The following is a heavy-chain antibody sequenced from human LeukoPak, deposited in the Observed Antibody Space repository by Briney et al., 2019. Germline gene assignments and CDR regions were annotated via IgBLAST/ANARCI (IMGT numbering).Heavy chain of an antibody. CDR3: AKRPPPDPALFDY. Sequence: PGGSLRLSCAASGFTFSSYSMNWVRQAPGKGLEWVSSISSSSSYIYYADSVKGRFTISRDNSKNTLYLQMNSLRAEDTAVYYCAKRPPPDPALFDYWGQGTLVTVSS. V-gene: IGHV3-21*04. D-gene: IGHD1-1*01. CDR2: ISSSSSYI. J-gene: IGHJ4*02. CDR1: GFTFSSYS.